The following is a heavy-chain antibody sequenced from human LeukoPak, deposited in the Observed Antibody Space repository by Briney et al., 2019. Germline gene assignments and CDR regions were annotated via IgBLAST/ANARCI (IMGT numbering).Heavy chain of an antibody. CDR2: INSDGSST. Sequence: GGSLRLSCAASGLIFNNYWMHWVRQGPGKGLVWVSRINSDGSSTYYADSVKGRFTISRDNAKNTLFLQMNSLRAEDTAVYYCARATPAGTGRGRTFDYWGQGTLVTVSS. J-gene: IGHJ4*02. CDR1: GLIFNNYW. V-gene: IGHV3-74*01. CDR3: ARATPAGTGRGRTFDY. D-gene: IGHD1-1*01.